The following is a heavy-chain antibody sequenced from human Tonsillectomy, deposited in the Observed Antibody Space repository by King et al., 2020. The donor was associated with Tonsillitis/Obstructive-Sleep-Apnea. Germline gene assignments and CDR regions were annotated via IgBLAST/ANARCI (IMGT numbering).Heavy chain of an antibody. CDR1: GYSFTSYW. D-gene: IGHD3-3*01. CDR2: IDSSDTYT. J-gene: IGHJ6*03. CDR3: ARFFDTWSGYSYYYMDV. V-gene: IGHV5-10-1*01. Sequence: QLVQSGAEVKKPVESLRISCKGSGYSFTSYWISWVRQMPGKGLEWMGRIDSSDTYTNYSPSFQGHVTISADKSISTAYLQWSSLKASDTAMYYCARFFDTWSGYSYYYMDVWGKGTTVTVSS.